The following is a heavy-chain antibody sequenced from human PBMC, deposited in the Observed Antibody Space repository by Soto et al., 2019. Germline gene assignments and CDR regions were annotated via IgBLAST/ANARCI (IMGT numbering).Heavy chain of an antibody. J-gene: IGHJ5*02. CDR3: ARGGPHAYCSSTSCYSSWFDP. D-gene: IGHD2-2*01. V-gene: IGHV1-8*01. CDR1: GYTFTSYD. CDR2: MNPNSGNT. Sequence: ASVKVSCKASGYTFTSYDINWVRQATGQGLEWMGWMNPNSGNTGYAQKFQGRVTMTRNTSISTAYMELSSLRSEDTAVYYCARGGPHAYCSSTSCYSSWFDPWGQGTLVTVSS.